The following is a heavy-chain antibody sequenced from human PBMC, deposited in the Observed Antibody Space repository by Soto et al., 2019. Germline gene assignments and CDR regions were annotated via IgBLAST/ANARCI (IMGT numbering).Heavy chain of an antibody. Sequence: EVQLLESGGGLVQPGGSLRLSCAASGFTFSSYAMIWVRQAPGKGLEWVSAISGSGGSTYYADSVKGRFTISRDNSKNTLYLQMNSLRAEDTAVYYCAKERGKWELLSFPLSPWGQGTLVTVSS. CDR2: ISGSGGST. D-gene: IGHD1-26*01. J-gene: IGHJ5*02. V-gene: IGHV3-23*01. CDR3: AKERGKWELLSFPLSP. CDR1: GFTFSSYA.